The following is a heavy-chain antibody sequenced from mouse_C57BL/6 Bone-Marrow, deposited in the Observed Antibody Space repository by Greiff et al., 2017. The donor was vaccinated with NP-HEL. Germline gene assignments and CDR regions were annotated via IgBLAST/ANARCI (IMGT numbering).Heavy chain of an antibody. V-gene: IGHV1-61*01. D-gene: IGHD3-2*02. CDR1: GYTFTSYW. J-gene: IGHJ2*01. CDR2: IYPSDSET. Sequence: QVQLQQPGAELVRPGSSVKLSCKASGYTFTSYWMDWVKQRPGQGLEWIGNIYPSDSETHYNQKFKDKATLTVDKSSSTAYMQLSSLTSEDSAVYYCARRGTAQATYYFDYWGQGTTLTVSS. CDR3: ARRGTAQATYYFDY.